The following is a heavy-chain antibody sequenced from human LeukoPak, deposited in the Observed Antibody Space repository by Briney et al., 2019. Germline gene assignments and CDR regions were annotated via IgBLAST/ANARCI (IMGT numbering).Heavy chain of an antibody. CDR2: ISYDGSNK. V-gene: IGHV3-30-3*01. CDR3: ARDPLPSRLRGVHFDY. CDR1: GFTSSSYA. J-gene: IGHJ4*02. Sequence: PGGSLRLSCAASGFTSSSYAMHWVRQAPGKGLEWVAVISYDGSNKYYADSVKGRFTISRDNSKNTLYLQMNSLRAEDTAVYYCARDPLPSRLRGVHFDYWGQGTLVTVSS. D-gene: IGHD3-10*01.